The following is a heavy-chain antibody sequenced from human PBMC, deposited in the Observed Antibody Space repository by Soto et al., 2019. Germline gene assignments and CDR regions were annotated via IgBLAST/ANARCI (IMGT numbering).Heavy chain of an antibody. Sequence: EVQLLESGGGLVQQGGSLRLSCAASGFTFSSSAISWVRQAPGKGLEWVSAVSANGQGIYYADSVRGRFTISRDNSKNTVFLHMDSLSAADTAVYSCAKDRHYPRDYFHYWGQGTLVTVSS. CDR3: AKDRHYPRDYFHY. D-gene: IGHD3-10*01. V-gene: IGHV3-23*01. CDR2: VSANGQGI. J-gene: IGHJ4*02. CDR1: GFTFSSSA.